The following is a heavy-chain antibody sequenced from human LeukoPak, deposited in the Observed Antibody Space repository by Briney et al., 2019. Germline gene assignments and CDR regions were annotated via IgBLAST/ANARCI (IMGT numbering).Heavy chain of an antibody. CDR3: ARVILGSRMPRVLYTAFDI. J-gene: IGHJ3*02. V-gene: IGHV3-23*01. D-gene: IGHD2-2*02. CDR1: GFTFSSYA. Sequence: GGSLRHSCAASGFTFSSYAMSWVRQAPGKGLEWVSAISGSGGSTYYADSVKGRFTISRDNSKNTLYLQMNSLRAEDTAVYYCARVILGSRMPRVLYTAFDIWGQGTMVTVSS. CDR2: ISGSGGST.